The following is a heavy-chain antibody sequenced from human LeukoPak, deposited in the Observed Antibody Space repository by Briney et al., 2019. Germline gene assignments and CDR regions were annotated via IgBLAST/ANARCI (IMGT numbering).Heavy chain of an antibody. Sequence: HAGGSLRLSCAASGFTFSSYAMSWVRQAPGKGLEWVSAISGSGGSTYYADSVKGRFTISRDNSKNTLYLQMNSLRAEDTAVYYCAKEPYSSSWYLGDYWGQGTLVTVSS. D-gene: IGHD6-13*01. V-gene: IGHV3-23*01. CDR1: GFTFSSYA. CDR3: AKEPYSSSWYLGDY. CDR2: ISGSGGST. J-gene: IGHJ4*02.